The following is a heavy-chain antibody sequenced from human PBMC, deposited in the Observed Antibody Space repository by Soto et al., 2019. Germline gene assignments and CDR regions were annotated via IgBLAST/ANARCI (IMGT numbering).Heavy chain of an antibody. CDR2: IYPGDSDT. CDR1: GYSFTSYW. J-gene: IGHJ3*02. V-gene: IGHV5-51*01. CDR3: ARRVVVVTSNYVDAFDI. D-gene: IGHD2-21*02. Sequence: GESLKISCKGSGYSFTSYWIGWVRQMPGKGLEWMGIIYPGDSDTRYSPSFQGQVTISADKSISTAYLQWSSLKASDTAMYYCARRVVVVTSNYVDAFDIWGQGTMVTVSS.